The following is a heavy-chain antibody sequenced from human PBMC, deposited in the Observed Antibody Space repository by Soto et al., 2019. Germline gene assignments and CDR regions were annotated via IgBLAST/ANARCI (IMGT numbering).Heavy chain of an antibody. J-gene: IGHJ3*02. V-gene: IGHV4-59*01. Sequence: QVQLQESGPGLEKASETLSLTCTVSGGSMSGYYWSWIRQPPGKGLEWIGFIYDSGTTNYNPSLKSRGTISIDTSKNQFSLKLTSVTAADTAVYYCARVSHIVVVPAVRGAFDIWGQGTKITVPS. CDR1: GGSMSGYY. D-gene: IGHD2-21*02. CDR2: IYDSGTT. CDR3: ARVSHIVVVPAVRGAFDI.